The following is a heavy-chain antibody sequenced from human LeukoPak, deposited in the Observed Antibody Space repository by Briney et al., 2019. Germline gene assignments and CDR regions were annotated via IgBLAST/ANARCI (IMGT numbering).Heavy chain of an antibody. CDR3: ARVPVVTARNYYYYYMDV. CDR2: INHSGST. J-gene: IGHJ6*03. Sequence: TSETLSLTCAVYGGSFSGYYWSWIRQPPGKGLEWIGEINHSGSTNYNPSLKSRVTISVDTAKNQFSLKLSSVTAADTAVYYCARVPVVTARNYYYYYMDVWGKGTTVTVSS. CDR1: GGSFSGYY. D-gene: IGHD2-21*02. V-gene: IGHV4-34*01.